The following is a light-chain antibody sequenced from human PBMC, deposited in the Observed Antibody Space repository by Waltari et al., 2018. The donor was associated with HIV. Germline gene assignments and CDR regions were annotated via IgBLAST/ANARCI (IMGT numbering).Light chain of an antibody. CDR1: VVDSGPEIY. CDR2: MLS. V-gene: IGLV2-14*01. J-gene: IGLJ1*01. Sequence: QSALAQPASVSGSPGQSLTIPCAGAVVDSGPEIYVSWYQQHPGRAPRLIIYMLSRRPSGVSDRFSGSSSGMSATLTISGLQSDDEAHYYCSSYSTITSLYVFGTGTRVTVL. CDR3: SSYSTITSLYV.